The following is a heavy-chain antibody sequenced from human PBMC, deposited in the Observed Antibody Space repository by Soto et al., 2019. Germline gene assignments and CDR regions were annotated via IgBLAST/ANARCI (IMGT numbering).Heavy chain of an antibody. CDR1: GGSFSGYY. CDR3: VRVLTEAVAGGGVLGY. D-gene: IGHD6-19*01. CDR2: INHSGST. J-gene: IGHJ4*02. Sequence: QVQLQQWGAGLLKPSETLSLTCAVYGGSFSGYYWSWIRQPPGKGLEWIGEINHSGSTNYNPSLKSRVTISVDTSKNQFSLKLSSVTAADTAVYYCVRVLTEAVAGGGVLGYWGQGTLVTVSS. V-gene: IGHV4-34*01.